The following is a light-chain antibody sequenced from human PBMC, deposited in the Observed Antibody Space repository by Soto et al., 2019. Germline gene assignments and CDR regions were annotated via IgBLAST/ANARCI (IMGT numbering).Light chain of an antibody. CDR3: QQYDNWPPWT. CDR1: QSVSSN. Sequence: EIVITQSPATVSVSPGERATLSCRASQSVSSNLAWYRQKPGQAPRLLIYGASTRATGIPARVSGSGSGTEFTLTISSLQSEDFAVYYCQQYDNWPPWTFGQGTKVDIK. J-gene: IGKJ1*01. V-gene: IGKV3-15*01. CDR2: GAS.